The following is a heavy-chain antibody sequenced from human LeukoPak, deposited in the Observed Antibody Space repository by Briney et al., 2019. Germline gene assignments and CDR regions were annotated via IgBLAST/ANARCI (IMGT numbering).Heavy chain of an antibody. D-gene: IGHD2-15*01. J-gene: IGHJ4*02. CDR2: ISYDGSNK. CDR1: GFTFSSYA. CDR3: ARGNCSGGSCLNY. Sequence: SGGSLRLSCAASGFTFSSYAMHWVRQAPGKGLEWVAVISYDGSNKYYADSVKGRFTISRDNSKNTLYLQMNSLRAEDTAVYYCARGNCSGGSCLNYWGQGTLVTVSS. V-gene: IGHV3-30-3*01.